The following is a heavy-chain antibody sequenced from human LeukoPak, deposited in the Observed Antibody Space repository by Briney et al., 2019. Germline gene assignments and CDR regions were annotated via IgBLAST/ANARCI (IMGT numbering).Heavy chain of an antibody. CDR2: ISSSSSTI. CDR3: ARAQAVADLSWFDP. CDR1: GFTFSSYS. D-gene: IGHD6-19*01. V-gene: IGHV3-48*02. Sequence: GGSLRLSCAASGFTFSSYSMNWVRQAPGKGLEWVSYISSSSSTIYYADSVKGRFTISRDNAKNSLYLQMNGLRDEDTAVYYCARAQAVADLSWFDPWGQGTLVTVSS. J-gene: IGHJ5*02.